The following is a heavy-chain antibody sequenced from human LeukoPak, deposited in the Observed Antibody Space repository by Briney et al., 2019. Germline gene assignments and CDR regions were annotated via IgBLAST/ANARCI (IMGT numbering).Heavy chain of an antibody. Sequence: SETLSLTCAVYGGSFSGYYWSWIRQPPGKGLEWIGEINHSGSTNYNPSLKSRVTISVDTSKNQFSLKLSSVTAADMAVYYCARVRSGGSGAYAFDIWGQGTMVTVSS. V-gene: IGHV4-34*01. D-gene: IGHD2-15*01. CDR3: ARVRSGGSGAYAFDI. J-gene: IGHJ3*02. CDR1: GGSFSGYY. CDR2: INHSGST.